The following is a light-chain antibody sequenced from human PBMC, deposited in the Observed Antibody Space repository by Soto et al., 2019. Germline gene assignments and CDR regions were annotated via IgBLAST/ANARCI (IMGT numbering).Light chain of an antibody. V-gene: IGKV1-39*01. CDR3: QKSYSFPPFT. CDR1: QSISGY. CDR2: AAS. Sequence: DTQMTQSPSSLSASVGGRVTITCRTSQSISGYLNWYQQKPGKPPRLLLYAASNLQRGVPSRFSGSYSGTHFILTITRLQPEDFASYYCQKSYSFPPFTFGQGTKLDI. J-gene: IGKJ2*01.